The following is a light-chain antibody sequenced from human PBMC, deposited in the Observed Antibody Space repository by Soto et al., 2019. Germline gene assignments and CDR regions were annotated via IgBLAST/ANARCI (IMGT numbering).Light chain of an antibody. CDR3: QHRSNSPPTWT. V-gene: IGKV3-11*01. Sequence: EIVLTQSPATLSLSPGDRATLSCRASQRIGTYLAWYQQKAGQAPSLLIYDTSNRGTGITTRFSGSGSGTDFNLTISSLEPEDFAVYFCQHRSNSPPTWTFGQGTTVEIK. CDR2: DTS. J-gene: IGKJ1*01. CDR1: QRIGTY.